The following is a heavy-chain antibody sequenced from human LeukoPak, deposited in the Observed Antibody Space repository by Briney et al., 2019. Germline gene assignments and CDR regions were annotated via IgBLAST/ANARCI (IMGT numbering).Heavy chain of an antibody. CDR3: ARRYCSSTSCSNFDY. CDR2: IYYSGST. D-gene: IGHD2-2*01. CDR1: GGSISTSDYF. J-gene: IGHJ4*02. V-gene: IGHV4-30-4*01. Sequence: SQTLSLTCTVSGGSISTSDYFWTWIRQPPGKGLEWIGYIYYSGSTYYNPSLKSRLIISIDKSKNQFSLKLSSVTAADTAVYYCARRYCSSTSCSNFDYWGQGTLVTVSS.